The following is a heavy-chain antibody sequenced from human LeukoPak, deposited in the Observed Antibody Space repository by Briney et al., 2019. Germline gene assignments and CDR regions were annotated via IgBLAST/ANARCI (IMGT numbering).Heavy chain of an antibody. V-gene: IGHV4-34*01. CDR2: INHSGST. CDR3: ARGYSYGYRYYYGMDV. Sequence: SETLSLTCTVSGGSISSYYWSWIRQPPGKGLEWIGEINHSGSTNYNSSLKSRVTISVDTSKNQFSLKLSSVTAADTAVYYCARGYSYGYRYYYGMDVWDQGTTVTVSS. CDR1: GGSISSYY. D-gene: IGHD5-18*01. J-gene: IGHJ6*02.